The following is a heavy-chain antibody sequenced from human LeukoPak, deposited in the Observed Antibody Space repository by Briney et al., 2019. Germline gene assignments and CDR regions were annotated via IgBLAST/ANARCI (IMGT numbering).Heavy chain of an antibody. Sequence: ASVKVSCKASGYTFTSYYMHWVRQALGQGLNGMGIINPSGGSTSYAQKFQGRVTMTRDTSTSTVYMELSSLRSEDTAVYYCARDGESSSGWKHHDYWGQGTLVTVSS. CDR1: GYTFTSYY. V-gene: IGHV1-46*01. CDR3: ARDGESSSGWKHHDY. J-gene: IGHJ4*02. D-gene: IGHD6-19*01. CDR2: INPSGGST.